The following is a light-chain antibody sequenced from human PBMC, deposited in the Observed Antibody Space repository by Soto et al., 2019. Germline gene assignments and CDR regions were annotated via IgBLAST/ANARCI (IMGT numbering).Light chain of an antibody. CDR1: QSIRNER. CDR2: DAS. V-gene: IGKV3-20*01. CDR3: QEYDGAPIT. Sequence: EIVLTQSPDTLSLSPGERATLYCRASQSIRNERLAWYQQKPGQAPRLVIFDASTRASGMPERFSGSGSGTDLTLTIARLEPEDFAVYYCQEYDGAPITFGLGTRLEIK. J-gene: IGKJ5*01.